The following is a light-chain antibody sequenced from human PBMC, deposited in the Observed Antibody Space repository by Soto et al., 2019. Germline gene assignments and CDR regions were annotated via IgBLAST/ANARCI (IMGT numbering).Light chain of an antibody. Sequence: GDRVTITCRASQSISSSLAWYQQKPGKAPKLLMYDASSLQIGVPSRFSGSGSGTEFTLIISSLQPDDFVSYYCQQYNSYPLTFGGGTKVDIK. CDR3: QQYNSYPLT. CDR1: QSISSS. CDR2: DAS. J-gene: IGKJ4*01. V-gene: IGKV1-5*01.